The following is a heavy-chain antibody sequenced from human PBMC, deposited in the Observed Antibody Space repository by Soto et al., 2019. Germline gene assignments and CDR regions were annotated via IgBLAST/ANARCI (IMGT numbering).Heavy chain of an antibody. D-gene: IGHD1-1*01. CDR3: ARGGTPWDEKHAVPLDY. CDR1: GDSVSSNSAA. Sequence: SQTLSLTCAISGDSVSSNSAAWNWIRQSPSRGLEWLGRTYYRSKWYNDYAVSVKSRITINPDTSKNQFSLQLNSVTPEDTAVYYCARGGTPWDEKHAVPLDYWGQGTLVTVSS. J-gene: IGHJ4*02. V-gene: IGHV6-1*01. CDR2: TYYRSKWYN.